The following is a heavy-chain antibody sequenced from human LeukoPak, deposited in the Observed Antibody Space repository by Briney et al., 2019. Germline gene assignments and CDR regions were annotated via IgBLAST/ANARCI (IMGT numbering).Heavy chain of an antibody. V-gene: IGHV1-18*01. Sequence: ASVKVSCKASGYSSSNYGISWVRQAPGQGLEWMGWIHIYRGNTNYAQKFQGRVTMTTDTSTSTVYMEVRGLRSDDTAMYYCARDVGITVADSFDPWGQGTLVTVSS. CDR1: GYSSSNYG. D-gene: IGHD6-13*01. J-gene: IGHJ5*02. CDR2: IHIYRGNT. CDR3: ARDVGITVADSFDP.